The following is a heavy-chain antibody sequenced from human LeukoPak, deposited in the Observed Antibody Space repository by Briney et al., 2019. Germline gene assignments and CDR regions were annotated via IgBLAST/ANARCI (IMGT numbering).Heavy chain of an antibody. J-gene: IGHJ5*02. D-gene: IGHD2-2*03. CDR1: GYSISSGYY. CDR2: IYHSGST. CDR3: ARLGYCSTTSCYNWFGP. Sequence: PSETLSLTCAVSGYSISSGYYWGWIRQPPGKGLEWIGSIYHSGSTYYNPSLKSQVTISVDTSKNQFSLKLSSVTAADTAVYYCARLGYCSTTSCYNWFGPWGQGTLVTVSS. V-gene: IGHV4-38-2*01.